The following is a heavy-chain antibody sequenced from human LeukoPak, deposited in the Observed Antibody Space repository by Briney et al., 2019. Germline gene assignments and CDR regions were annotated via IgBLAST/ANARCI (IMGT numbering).Heavy chain of an antibody. J-gene: IGHJ4*02. CDR2: IYTSGST. CDR1: GGSISSGSYY. V-gene: IGHV4-61*02. D-gene: IGHD6-13*01. CDR3: ARDKAAEFDY. Sequence: SQTLSLTCTVSGGSISSGSYYWSWIRQPAGKGLEWIGRIYTSGSTNYNPSLKSRVTISVDTSKNQFPLKLSSVTAADTAVYYCARDKAAEFDYWGQGTLVTVSS.